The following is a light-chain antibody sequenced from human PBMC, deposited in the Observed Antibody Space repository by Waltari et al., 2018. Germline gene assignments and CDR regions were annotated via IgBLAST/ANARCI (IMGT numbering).Light chain of an antibody. Sequence: QSALTQPRSVSGSPGQSVTISCTGTSSEVGGYKYVSWYQPHPGKAPKIMIYDVTRRPSGVPDRFSGSKSGNTASLTISGLHPEDEADYYCCSYAGSYTFVVFGGGTKLTVL. J-gene: IGLJ2*01. CDR3: CSYAGSYTFVV. CDR1: SSEVGGYKY. CDR2: DVT. V-gene: IGLV2-11*01.